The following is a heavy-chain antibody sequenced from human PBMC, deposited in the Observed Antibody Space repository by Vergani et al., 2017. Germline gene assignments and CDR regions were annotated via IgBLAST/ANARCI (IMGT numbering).Heavy chain of an antibody. CDR2: ISSSGSTI. D-gene: IGHD6-25*01. CDR3: AGAAAPDYYYYGMDV. J-gene: IGHJ6*02. Sequence: EVQLVESGGGLVKPGGSLRLSCAASGFTFSSYSMNWVRQAPGKGVEWVSSISSSGSTIYYADSVKGRFTISRDNAKNSLYLQMNSLRAEYTAVYYSAGAAAPDYYYYGMDVWGQGTTVTVSS. V-gene: IGHV3-21*01. CDR1: GFTFSSYS.